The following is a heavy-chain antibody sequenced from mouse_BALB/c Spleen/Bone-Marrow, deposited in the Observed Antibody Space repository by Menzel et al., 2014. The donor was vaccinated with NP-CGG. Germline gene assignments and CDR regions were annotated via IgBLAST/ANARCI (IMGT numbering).Heavy chain of an antibody. CDR2: IDPANGNT. CDR1: GFNINDTY. Sequence: VQLQQSGAELVKPGASVKLSCTASGFNINDTYMHWVKQRPEQGLEWVGRIDPANGNTKYDPKFQGKATITADTSSNTAYLQLSSLTSEDTAVYYCANYYYGSSLFAYWGQGTLVTVSA. V-gene: IGHV14-3*02. D-gene: IGHD1-1*01. J-gene: IGHJ3*01. CDR3: ANYYYGSSLFAY.